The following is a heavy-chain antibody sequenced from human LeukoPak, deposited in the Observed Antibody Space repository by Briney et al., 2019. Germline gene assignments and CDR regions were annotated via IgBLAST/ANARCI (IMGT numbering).Heavy chain of an antibody. V-gene: IGHV1-8*01. CDR2: MNPNSGNT. Sequence: ASVKVSCKASGYTFTSYDINWVRQATGQGLEWMGWMNPNSGNTGYAQKFRGRVTMTRNTSISTAYMELSSLRSEDTAVYYCARGRYCSSTSCLVPYYYYGMDVWGQGTTVTVSS. J-gene: IGHJ6*02. CDR3: ARGRYCSSTSCLVPYYYYGMDV. D-gene: IGHD2-2*01. CDR1: GYTFTSYD.